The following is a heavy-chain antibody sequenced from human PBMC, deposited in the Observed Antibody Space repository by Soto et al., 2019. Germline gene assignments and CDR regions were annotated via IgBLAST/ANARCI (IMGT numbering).Heavy chain of an antibody. V-gene: IGHV4-4*02. CDR3: ARVFTSGSGWMYYFDF. CDR2: IYYTGAT. Sequence: QVELQESGPRLVKSSGTLSLTCEVSSGSISTGNWWSCVRQPPGKGLEWIGEIYYTGATNYNPSLKSRATMPIDKSTDQFTPIPASATAADTAVYYCARVFTSGSGWMYYFDFWGQGILVSVSS. J-gene: IGHJ4*02. D-gene: IGHD6-25*01. CDR1: SGSISTGNW.